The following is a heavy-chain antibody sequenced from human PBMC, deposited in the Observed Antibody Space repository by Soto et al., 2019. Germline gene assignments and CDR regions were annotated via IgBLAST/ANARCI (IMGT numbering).Heavy chain of an antibody. Sequence: SVKVSCKASGGTFSSYTISWVRQAPGQGLEWMGRIIPILGIANYAQKFQGRVTITADESTSTAYMELSSLRSEDTAVYYCARGPYSSGWYDYWGQGTLVTVSS. D-gene: IGHD6-19*01. J-gene: IGHJ4*02. CDR3: ARGPYSSGWYDY. V-gene: IGHV1-69*02. CDR1: GGTFSSYT. CDR2: IIPILGIA.